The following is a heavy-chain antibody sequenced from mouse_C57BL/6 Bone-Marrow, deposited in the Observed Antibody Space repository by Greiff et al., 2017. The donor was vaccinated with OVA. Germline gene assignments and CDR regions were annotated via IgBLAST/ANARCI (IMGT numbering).Heavy chain of an antibody. CDR1: GYTFTDYY. Sequence: QVQLQQSGAELVRPGASVKLSCKASGYTFTDYYINWVKQRPGQGLEWIARIYPGSGNTYYNEKFKGKATLTAEKSSSTAYMQLSSLTSEDSAVYFCARYYYDYDGTTGAWFAYWGQGTLVTVSA. V-gene: IGHV1-76*01. CDR2: IYPGSGNT. D-gene: IGHD2-4*01. J-gene: IGHJ3*01. CDR3: ARYYYDYDGTTGAWFAY.